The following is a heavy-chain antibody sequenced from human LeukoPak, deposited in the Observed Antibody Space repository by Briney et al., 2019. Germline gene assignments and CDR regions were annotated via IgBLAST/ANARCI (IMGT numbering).Heavy chain of an antibody. CDR3: ARVSGGGGGY. J-gene: IGHJ4*02. Sequence: PGGSLRLSCAASGFTFSDYYMDWVRQAPGKGLEWVARIKTKPSSYTTQYAASVKGRFTISRDDSENSLYLQMSSLKTDDTAVYYCARVSGGGGGYWGQGTLVTVSS. V-gene: IGHV3-72*01. CDR2: IKTKPSSYTT. D-gene: IGHD3-10*01. CDR1: GFTFSDYY.